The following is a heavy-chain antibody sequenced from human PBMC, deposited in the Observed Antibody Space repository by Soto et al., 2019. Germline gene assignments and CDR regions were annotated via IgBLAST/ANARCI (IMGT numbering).Heavy chain of an antibody. V-gene: IGHV4-59*01. CDR1: GGSISSYY. CDR2: IYYSGST. CDR3: ARDQSYDFWSGPNWFDP. Sequence: LSLTCTVSGGSISSYYWSRIRQPPGKGLEWIGYIYYSGSTNYNPSLKSRVTISVDTSKNQFSLKLSSVTAADTAVYYCARDQSYDFWSGPNWFDPWGQGTLVTVSS. J-gene: IGHJ5*02. D-gene: IGHD3-3*01.